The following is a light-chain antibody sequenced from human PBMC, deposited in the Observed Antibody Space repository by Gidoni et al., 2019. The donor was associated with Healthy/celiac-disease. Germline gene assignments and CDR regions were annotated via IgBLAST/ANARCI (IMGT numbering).Light chain of an antibody. CDR3: QQRSNWPPIT. CDR1: QSVSSY. CDR2: DAS. J-gene: IGKJ5*01. Sequence: EIVLTQSPATLSLSPGERATLSCRASQSVSSYLAWYQQKPGQAPRLLIYDASNRATGIPSRFSGSGSVTYFTLTISSLEPEEFAVYYCQQRSNWPPITFGQGTRLEIK. V-gene: IGKV3-11*01.